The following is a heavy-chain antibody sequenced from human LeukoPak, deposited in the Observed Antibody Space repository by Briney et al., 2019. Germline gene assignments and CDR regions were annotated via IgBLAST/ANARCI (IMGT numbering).Heavy chain of an antibody. CDR2: INLSGGST. V-gene: IGHV1-46*01. Sequence: ASLKVSCKASGYTFTSYYMHWVRQAPGQGLEWMGIINLSGGSTSYAQKFQGRVTMTRDTSTSTVYMELSSLRSEDTAVYYCARDQRSGLGSRKTFDYWGQGTLVTVSS. J-gene: IGHJ4*02. D-gene: IGHD3-10*01. CDR3: ARDQRSGLGSRKTFDY. CDR1: GYTFTSYY.